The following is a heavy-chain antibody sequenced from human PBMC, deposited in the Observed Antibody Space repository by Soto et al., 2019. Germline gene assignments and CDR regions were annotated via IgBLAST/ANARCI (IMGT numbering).Heavy chain of an antibody. V-gene: IGHV3-48*03. Sequence: EVQLVESGGGLVQPGGSLRLSCAASGFSFNTYEMNWVRQAPGKWLEWVSYISSSGSTIYYAASVKGRFTVSRDNGKNSLYLQMNSLRAEDTAVYYCAYGGSCDYWGQGTQVTVSS. J-gene: IGHJ4*02. D-gene: IGHD1-26*01. CDR3: AYGGSCDY. CDR2: ISSSGSTI. CDR1: GFSFNTYE.